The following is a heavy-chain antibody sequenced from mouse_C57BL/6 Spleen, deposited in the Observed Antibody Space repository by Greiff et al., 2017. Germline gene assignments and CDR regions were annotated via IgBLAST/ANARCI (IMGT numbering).Heavy chain of an antibody. V-gene: IGHV1-26*01. CDR2: INPNNGGT. CDR1: GYTFTDYY. J-gene: IGHJ3*01. Sequence: EVQLQQSGPELVKPGASVKISCKASGYTFTDYYMNWVKQSHGKSLEWIGDINPNNGGTSYNQKFKGKATLTVEKSYRTAYMELRSLTSEESAVYYCARGGVYYDYGGGFAYWGQGTLVTVSA. D-gene: IGHD2-4*01. CDR3: ARGGVYYDYGGGFAY.